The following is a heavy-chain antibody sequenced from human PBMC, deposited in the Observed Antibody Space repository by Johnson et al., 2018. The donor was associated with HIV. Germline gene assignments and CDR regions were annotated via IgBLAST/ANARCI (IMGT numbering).Heavy chain of an antibody. CDR1: GFTFSGYA. CDR2: IYYDGTNK. J-gene: IGHJ3*02. CDR3: AKDAAAAALRAFDN. D-gene: IGHD6-13*01. Sequence: QVQLVESGGGVVQPGRSLRLSCAASGFTFSGYAMHWVRQAPGKGLEGVAVIYYDGTNKHYADSVTGRFTISRDNSKNTLFLQMNSLRAEDTAVYYCAKDAAAAALRAFDNWGQGTMVTVSS. V-gene: IGHV3-33*06.